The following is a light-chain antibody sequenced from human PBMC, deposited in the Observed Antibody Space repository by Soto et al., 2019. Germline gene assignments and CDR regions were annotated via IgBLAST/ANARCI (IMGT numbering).Light chain of an antibody. V-gene: IGKV1-33*01. CDR2: DAF. J-gene: IGKJ4*01. CDR1: QDIRNY. Sequence: QMTQSPSSLSASVGDRVTITCQASQDIRNYLNWYQQKPGKAPKLLIYDAFNLETGVPSRFRGSRSGRDFSLTISSLQPEDTGTYYCQKYDNLPSLTFGGGTKVEIK. CDR3: QKYDNLPSLT.